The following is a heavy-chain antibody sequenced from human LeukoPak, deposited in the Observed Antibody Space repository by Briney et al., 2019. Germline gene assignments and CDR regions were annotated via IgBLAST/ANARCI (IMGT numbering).Heavy chain of an antibody. D-gene: IGHD5-18*01. CDR1: GYTFTTYG. Sequence: APVKVSCKASGYTFTTYGISWVRQAPGQGLEWMGWISAYNGNTNYAQKLQGRVTMITDTSTSTAYTELRSLRSDDTAVYYCARIYSYGNGVYYFDYWGQGTLVTVSS. V-gene: IGHV1-18*04. CDR3: ARIYSYGNGVYYFDY. J-gene: IGHJ4*02. CDR2: ISAYNGNT.